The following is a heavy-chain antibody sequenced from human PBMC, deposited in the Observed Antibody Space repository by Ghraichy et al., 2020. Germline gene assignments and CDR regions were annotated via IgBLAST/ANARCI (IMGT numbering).Heavy chain of an antibody. D-gene: IGHD5-18*01. Sequence: GGSLRLSCAVSGFTFDDYGMYWVRQAPGKGLEWVSSISWNSDSRVYADSVKGRFTISRDNAENSLYLQMDSLRAEDTALYYCAKDYVRGFSYGYRGPHAFDIWGPGTMVTVSS. V-gene: IGHV3-9*01. CDR3: AKDYVRGFSYGYRGPHAFDI. CDR1: GFTFDDYG. J-gene: IGHJ3*02. CDR2: ISWNSDSR.